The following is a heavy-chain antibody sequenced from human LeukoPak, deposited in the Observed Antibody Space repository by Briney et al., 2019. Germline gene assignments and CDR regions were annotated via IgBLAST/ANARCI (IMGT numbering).Heavy chain of an antibody. CDR3: ARDEDSYGYGDAFDV. J-gene: IGHJ3*01. CDR1: GFTFSSYE. V-gene: IGHV3-48*03. CDR2: ISTSGGAI. D-gene: IGHD5-18*01. Sequence: GGSLRLSCAASGFTFSSYEMNWVRRAPGKGLEWVSYISTSGGAIYYADSVKGRFTISRDNAKNSLHLQMNSLRAEDTAVYYCARDEDSYGYGDAFDVWGQGTMVTVSS.